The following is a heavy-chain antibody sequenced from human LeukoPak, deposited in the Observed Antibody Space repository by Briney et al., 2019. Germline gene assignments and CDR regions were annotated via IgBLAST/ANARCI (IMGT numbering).Heavy chain of an antibody. CDR2: IVPVFGTT. CDR3: ARVAGGFWSGYFDY. J-gene: IGHJ4*02. D-gene: IGHD3-3*01. V-gene: IGHV1-69*05. Sequence: SVKVSCKASGGTFSSYAIRWVRQAPGQGLEWMGRIVPVFGTTKYAQKFQGRVTTTTDESTSTAYMEVSSLTSEDTAVYYCARVAGGFWSGYFDYWGQGTLVTVSS. CDR1: GGTFSSYA.